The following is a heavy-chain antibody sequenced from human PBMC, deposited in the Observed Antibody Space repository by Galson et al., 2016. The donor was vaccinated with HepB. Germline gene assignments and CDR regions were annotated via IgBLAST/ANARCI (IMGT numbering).Heavy chain of an antibody. CDR2: IYSGGST. CDR1: GFTVSSNY. D-gene: IGHD6-19*01. V-gene: IGHV3-53*05. Sequence: SLRLSCAASGFTVSSNYMSWVRQAPGKGLEWVSVIYSGGSTYYADSVKGRFTISRDNSKGTLYLQMKSLRTDDTALYYCARDAGWSDALDIWGQGTMVTVSS. J-gene: IGHJ3*02. CDR3: ARDAGWSDALDI.